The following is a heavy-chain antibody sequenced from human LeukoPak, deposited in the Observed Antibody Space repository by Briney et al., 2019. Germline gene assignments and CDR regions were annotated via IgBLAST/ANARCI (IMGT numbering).Heavy chain of an antibody. V-gene: IGHV4-4*07. J-gene: IGHJ4*02. D-gene: IGHD6-13*01. CDR2: IYYSGST. Sequence: PSETLSLTCTVSGGSINSYYWSWIRQPAGKGLEWIGRIYYSGSTNYNPSLKSRVTISVDTSKNQFSLKLSSVTAADTAVYYCARDGPEQQLGTYFDYWGQGTLVTVSS. CDR3: ARDGPEQQLGTYFDY. CDR1: GGSINSYY.